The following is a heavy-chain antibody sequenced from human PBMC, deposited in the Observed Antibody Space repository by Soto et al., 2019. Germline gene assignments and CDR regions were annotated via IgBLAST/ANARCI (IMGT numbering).Heavy chain of an antibody. Sequence: SETLSLTCTVSGGSISSGGYYWSWIRQHPGKGLEWIGYIYYSGSTYYNPSLKSRVTISVDTSKNQFSLKLSSVTAADTAVYYCARGQGTTMVRGVPNGMDVWGQGTTVTVSS. CDR3: ARGQGTTMVRGVPNGMDV. J-gene: IGHJ6*02. CDR2: IYYSGST. D-gene: IGHD3-10*01. V-gene: IGHV4-31*03. CDR1: GGSISSGGYY.